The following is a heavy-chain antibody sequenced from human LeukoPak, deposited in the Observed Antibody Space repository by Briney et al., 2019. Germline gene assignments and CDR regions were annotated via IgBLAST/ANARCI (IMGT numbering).Heavy chain of an antibody. V-gene: IGHV3-21*04. Sequence: GGSLRLSCAASGFTFSSYDMTWVRQAPGRGLEWVSSIRPSSDNTYYGDSVKGRFTISRDNAKNSLYLQMNSLRAEDTALYYCARERATLDYYYYMDVWGKGTTVTVSS. D-gene: IGHD5-12*01. J-gene: IGHJ6*03. CDR1: GFTFSSYD. CDR3: ARERATLDYYYYMDV. CDR2: IRPSSDNT.